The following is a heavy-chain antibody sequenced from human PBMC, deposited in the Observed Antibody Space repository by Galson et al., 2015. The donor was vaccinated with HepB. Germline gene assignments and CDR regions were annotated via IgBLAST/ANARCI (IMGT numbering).Heavy chain of an antibody. CDR2: IYYSGST. J-gene: IGHJ3*02. D-gene: IGHD6-19*01. CDR3: AREIKSRLDAFDI. Sequence: TLSLTCTVSGGSISSGGYYWSWIRQHPGKGLEWIGYIYYSGSTYYNPSLKSRVTISVDTSKNQFSLKLSSVTAADTAVYYCAREIKSRLDAFDIWGQGTMVTVSS. V-gene: IGHV4-31*03. CDR1: GGSISSGGYY.